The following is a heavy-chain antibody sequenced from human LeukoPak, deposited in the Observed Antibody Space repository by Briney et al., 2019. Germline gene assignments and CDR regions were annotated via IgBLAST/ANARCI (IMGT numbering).Heavy chain of an antibody. CDR1: RITFSSYA. D-gene: IGHD2-15*01. CDR3: ARGIVVVATATSNWFDP. J-gene: IGHJ5*02. CDR2: ISSSSSYI. Sequence: GSLRLSCAASRITFSSYAMNWVRQAPGKGLEWVSSISSSSSYIYYADSVKGRFTISRDNAKNSLYLQMNSLRAEDTAVYYCARGIVVVATATSNWFDPWGQGTLVTVSS. V-gene: IGHV3-21*01.